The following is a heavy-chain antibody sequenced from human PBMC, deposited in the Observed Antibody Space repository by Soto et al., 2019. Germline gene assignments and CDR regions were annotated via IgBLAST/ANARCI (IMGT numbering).Heavy chain of an antibody. Sequence: GESLKISCAASGFTFSSYGMHWVRQAPGKGLEWVAVIWYDGSNKYYADSVKGRFTISRDNSKNTLYLQMNSLRAEDTAVYYCARDDWGSTSCFDYWGQGTLVTVSS. CDR1: GFTFSSYG. D-gene: IGHD2-2*01. CDR2: IWYDGSNK. V-gene: IGHV3-33*01. J-gene: IGHJ4*02. CDR3: ARDDWGSTSCFDY.